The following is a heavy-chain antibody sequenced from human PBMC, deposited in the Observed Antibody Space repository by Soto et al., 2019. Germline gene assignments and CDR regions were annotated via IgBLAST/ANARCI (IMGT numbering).Heavy chain of an antibody. CDR1: GFTFSSYS. CDR3: ARGGYFDSSNYLAY. CDR2: ISSSSSYI. Sequence: GGSLRLSCAASGFTFSSYSMNWVRQAPGKGLEWVSSISSSSSYIYYADSVKGRFTISRDNAKNSLYLQMNSLRSEDTAVYYCARGGYFDSSNYLAYWGLGTLVTVSS. J-gene: IGHJ4*02. V-gene: IGHV3-21*01. D-gene: IGHD3-22*01.